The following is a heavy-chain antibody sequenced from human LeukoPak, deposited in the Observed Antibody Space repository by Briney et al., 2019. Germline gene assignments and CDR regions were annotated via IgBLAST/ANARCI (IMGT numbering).Heavy chain of an antibody. Sequence: GGSLRLSCAASGFTFSSYGMHWVRQAPGKGLEWVAVISYDGSNKYYADSVKGRFTISRDNSKNTLYLQMNSLRAEDTAVYYCARHLDSSSWLGYYYYYMDVWGKGTTVTISS. CDR2: ISYDGSNK. CDR1: GFTFSSYG. J-gene: IGHJ6*03. D-gene: IGHD6-13*01. V-gene: IGHV3-30*03. CDR3: ARHLDSSSWLGYYYYYMDV.